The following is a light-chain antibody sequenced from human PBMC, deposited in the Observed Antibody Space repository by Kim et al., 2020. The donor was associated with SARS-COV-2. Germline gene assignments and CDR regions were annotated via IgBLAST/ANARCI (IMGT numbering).Light chain of an antibody. CDR1: QSISNS. CDR3: QHRSNWPPFT. CDR2: DAS. V-gene: IGKV3-11*01. J-gene: IGKJ2*01. Sequence: PGESATLSCRASQSISNSLTWYQQKPGQAPRLLLYDASKRAAGIPARFSGAGSGADFTLTIGSLEPEDFAVYFCQHRSNWPPFTFGQGTKLE.